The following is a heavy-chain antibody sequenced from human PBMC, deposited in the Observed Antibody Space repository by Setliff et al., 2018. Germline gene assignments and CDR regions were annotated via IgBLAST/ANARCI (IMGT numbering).Heavy chain of an antibody. CDR1: GGSVNSGYDN. CDR2: INRRGST. Sequence: NPSETLSLTCTVSGGSVNSGYDNWNWLRQPAGKGLEWIGHINRRGSTNFTPSLKSRVTISLDTSKNQFSLNLTSVTAADPAVYYCARATSGWYSAYYYYMDVWGKGTTVTVSS. CDR3: ARATSGWYSAYYYYMDV. J-gene: IGHJ6*03. V-gene: IGHV4-61*09. D-gene: IGHD6-19*01.